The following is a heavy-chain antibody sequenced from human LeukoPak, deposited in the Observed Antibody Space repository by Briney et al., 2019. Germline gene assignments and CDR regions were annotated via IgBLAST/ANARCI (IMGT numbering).Heavy chain of an antibody. D-gene: IGHD2-15*01. CDR3: AKDPLGYCSGGSCYRGYFQH. J-gene: IGHJ1*01. CDR1: GFTFTNYG. Sequence: PGGSLKRSCVASGFTFTNYGMHWVRQTPRKGLEWVAFIRFDESYKDYADSVKGRFTISRDSSKNTLYLQMNSLRTEDTALYYCAKDPLGYCSGGSCYRGYFQHWGQGTLVTVSS. V-gene: IGHV3-30*02. CDR2: IRFDESYK.